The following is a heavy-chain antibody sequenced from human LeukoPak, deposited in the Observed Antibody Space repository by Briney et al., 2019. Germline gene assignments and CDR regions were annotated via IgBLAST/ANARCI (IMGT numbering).Heavy chain of an antibody. CDR3: ARGWVTGDIIVFDY. D-gene: IGHD1-1*01. CDR1: GGSISSGDYY. Sequence: SQTLSLTCTVSGGSISSGDYYWSWIRQPPGKGLEWIGYIYYSGSTNYNPSLKSRVTISVDTSKNQFSLKLSSVTAADTAVYYCARGWVTGDIIVFDYWGQGILVTVSS. J-gene: IGHJ4*02. V-gene: IGHV4-30-4*08. CDR2: IYYSGST.